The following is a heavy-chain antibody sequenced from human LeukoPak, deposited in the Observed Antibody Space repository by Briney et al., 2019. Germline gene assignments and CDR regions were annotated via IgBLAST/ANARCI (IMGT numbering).Heavy chain of an antibody. CDR3: ARSTGTLNFDY. CDR2: ISSSEGTL. V-gene: IGHV3-11*04. Sequence: SLRLSCAASRFTFSDNYMSWIRHGPGKGLERVSYISSSEGTLYSADSVKGRFTISRDNAKNSLSLQMNSLRAEDTAVYYCARSTGTLNFDYWGQGTLVSVS. CDR1: RFTFSDNY. D-gene: IGHD6-13*01. J-gene: IGHJ4*02.